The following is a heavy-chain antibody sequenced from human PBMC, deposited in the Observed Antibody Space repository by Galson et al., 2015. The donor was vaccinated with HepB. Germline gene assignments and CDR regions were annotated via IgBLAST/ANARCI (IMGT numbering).Heavy chain of an antibody. Sequence: SVKVSCKASGYTFTGYYMHWVRQAPGQGLEWMGRINPNSGGTNYAQKFQGRVTMTRDTSISTAYMELSRLRSDDTAVYYCARFPSSSPYYFDYWGQGTLVTVSS. CDR2: INPNSGGT. V-gene: IGHV1-2*06. J-gene: IGHJ4*02. CDR3: ARFPSSSPYYFDY. D-gene: IGHD6-6*01. CDR1: GYTFTGYY.